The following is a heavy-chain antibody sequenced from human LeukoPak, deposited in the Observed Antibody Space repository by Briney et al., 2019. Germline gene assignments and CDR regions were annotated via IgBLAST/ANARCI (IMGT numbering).Heavy chain of an antibody. V-gene: IGHV1-3*01. Sequence: GASVKVSCKASGYTFTSYAMHWVRQAPGQRLEWMGWINAGNGNTKYSQKFQGRVTITRDTSASTAYMELSSLRSEDTAVYYCARYCTGGSCYRAFDIWGQGTMVTVSS. CDR3: ARYCTGGSCYRAFDI. CDR2: INAGNGNT. J-gene: IGHJ3*02. CDR1: GYTFTSYA. D-gene: IGHD2-15*01.